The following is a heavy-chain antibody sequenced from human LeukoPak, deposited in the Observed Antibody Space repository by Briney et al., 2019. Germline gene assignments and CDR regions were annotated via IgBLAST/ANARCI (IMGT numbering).Heavy chain of an antibody. CDR3: ARDLSSWSLFSQYYYYYMDV. Sequence: KPSETLSLTCTVSGGSISSYYWSWIRQPAGKGLECVGRIYTSGSTNYNPSLKSRVTMSVDTSKNQFSLKLSSVTAADTAVYYCARDLSSWSLFSQYYYYYMDVWGKGTTVTVSS. V-gene: IGHV4-4*07. CDR1: GGSISSYY. J-gene: IGHJ6*03. CDR2: IYTSGST. D-gene: IGHD6-13*01.